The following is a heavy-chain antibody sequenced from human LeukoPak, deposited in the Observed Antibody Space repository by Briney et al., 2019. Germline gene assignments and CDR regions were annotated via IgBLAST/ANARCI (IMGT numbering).Heavy chain of an antibody. Sequence: EASVKVSCKASGGSFSSYAFSWLRQAPGQGLEWMGRIIPILGIANYAQKFQGRVTITADKSTSTAYMELSSLRSDDTAVYYCASLGDYYGSGSYSPFDCWGQGTLVTVSS. CDR1: GGSFSSYA. V-gene: IGHV1-69*04. J-gene: IGHJ4*02. D-gene: IGHD3-10*01. CDR3: ASLGDYYGSGSYSPFDC. CDR2: IIPILGIA.